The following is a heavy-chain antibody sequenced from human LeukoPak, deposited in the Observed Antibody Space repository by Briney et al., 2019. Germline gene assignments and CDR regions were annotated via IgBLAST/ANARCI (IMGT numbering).Heavy chain of an antibody. Sequence: GGSLRLSCAASGFTFSGYEMKWVRQAPGKGLEWVSYISSGGSTTYYADSVKGRFTISRDNAKNSLYLQMNSLRAEDTAVYYCARDKREYYGSGSYNNWFDPWGQGTLVTVSS. D-gene: IGHD3-10*01. CDR1: GFTFSGYE. CDR2: ISSGGSTT. CDR3: ARDKREYYGSGSYNNWFDP. J-gene: IGHJ5*02. V-gene: IGHV3-48*03.